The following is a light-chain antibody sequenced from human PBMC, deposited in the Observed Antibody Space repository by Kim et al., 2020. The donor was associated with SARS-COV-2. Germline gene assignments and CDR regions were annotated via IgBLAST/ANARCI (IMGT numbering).Light chain of an antibody. V-gene: IGKV3-15*01. Sequence: VSPGERATLSCRARQSVSSNVAWYQQKPGQAPRLLIYSASTRATGIPARFRGSGSGTDFTLTITTLQSEDFAVYYCQQFNNWPPVFGQGTRLEIK. CDR2: SAS. CDR1: QSVSSN. J-gene: IGKJ5*01. CDR3: QQFNNWPPV.